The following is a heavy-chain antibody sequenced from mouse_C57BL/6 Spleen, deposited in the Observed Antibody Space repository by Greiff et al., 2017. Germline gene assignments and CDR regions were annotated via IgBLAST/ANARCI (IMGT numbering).Heavy chain of an antibody. CDR1: GYTFTSYW. V-gene: IGHV1-69*01. CDR2: IDPSDSYT. CDR3: ARFPSIV. J-gene: IGHJ1*03. Sequence: QVQLQQPGAELVMPGASVKLSCKASGYTFTSYWMHWVKQRPGQGLEWIGEIDPSDSYTNYNQKFKGKSTLTVDKSSSTAYMHLSSLTSEDSAVYYCARFPSIVWGTGTTVTVSS.